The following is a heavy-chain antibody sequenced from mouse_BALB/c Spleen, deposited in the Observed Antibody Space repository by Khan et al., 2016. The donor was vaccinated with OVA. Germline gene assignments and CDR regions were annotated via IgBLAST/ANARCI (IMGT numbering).Heavy chain of an antibody. V-gene: IGHV1-26*01. J-gene: IGHJ4*01. CDR2: INPDNGDT. CDR1: GYTFTDYY. D-gene: IGHD2-14*01. CDR3: ARWSRDDVGMDY. Sequence: EVQLQQSGPELAKPGASVKMSCKASGYTFTDYYMTWVKQSHGKSLEWIGDINPDNGDTVYNQKFKGKATLTADKSSSTAYMQFNSLTSDASAVYYCARWSRDDVGMDYWGPGTSVTVSA.